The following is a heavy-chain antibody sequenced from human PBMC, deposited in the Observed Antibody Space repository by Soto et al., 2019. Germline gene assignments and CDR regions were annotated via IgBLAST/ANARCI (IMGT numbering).Heavy chain of an antibody. V-gene: IGHV3-23*01. D-gene: IGHD3-10*01. CDR1: GFTFSSYA. J-gene: IGHJ4*02. CDR3: AKAGNMVRGVIYFDY. CDR2: ISGSGGST. Sequence: GGSLRLSCAASGFTFSSYAMSWVRQAPGKGLEWVSAISGSGGSTYYADSVKGRFTISRDNSKNTLYLQMNSLRAEDTAVYYCAKAGNMVRGVIYFDYWGQGTLVTVSS.